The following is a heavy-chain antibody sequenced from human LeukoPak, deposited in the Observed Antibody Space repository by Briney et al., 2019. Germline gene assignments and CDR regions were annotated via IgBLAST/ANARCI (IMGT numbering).Heavy chain of an antibody. CDR3: ARDTINYYDSSGSGFDY. CDR1: GFTFSSYS. Sequence: YPGGSLRLSCAASGFTFSSYSMNWVRQAPGKGLEWVSYISSSSTIYYADSVKGRFTISRDNAKNSLYLQMNSLRAEDTAVYYCARDTINYYDSSGSGFDYWGQGTLVTVSS. CDR2: ISSSSTI. V-gene: IGHV3-48*01. J-gene: IGHJ4*02. D-gene: IGHD3-22*01.